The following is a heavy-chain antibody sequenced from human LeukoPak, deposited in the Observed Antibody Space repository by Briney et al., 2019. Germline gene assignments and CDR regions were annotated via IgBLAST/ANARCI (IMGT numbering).Heavy chain of an antibody. D-gene: IGHD2-15*01. CDR1: GGSISSYY. V-gene: IGHV4-4*07. Sequence: PSETLSLTCTVSGGSISSYYWSWIRQPAGKGLEWIGRIYTSGSTNYNPSLKSRVTMSVDTSKNQFSLKLSSVTAADTAVYYCARDSLYCSGGSCYSLAFDIWGQGTMVTVSS. CDR2: IYTSGST. CDR3: ARDSLYCSGGSCYSLAFDI. J-gene: IGHJ3*02.